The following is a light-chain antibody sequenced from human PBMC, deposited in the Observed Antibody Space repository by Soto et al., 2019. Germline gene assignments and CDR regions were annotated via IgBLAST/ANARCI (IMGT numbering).Light chain of an antibody. CDR1: SSDVGSYNL. CDR2: EGS. J-gene: IGLJ2*01. CDR3: CS. Sequence: QSALTQPASVSGSPGQSITISCTGTSSDVGSYNLVSWYQQHPGKAPKLMIYEGSKRPSGVSNRFSGSKSGNTASLTISGLQAEYEADSYRCSFGGGTQLTVL. V-gene: IGLV2-23*01.